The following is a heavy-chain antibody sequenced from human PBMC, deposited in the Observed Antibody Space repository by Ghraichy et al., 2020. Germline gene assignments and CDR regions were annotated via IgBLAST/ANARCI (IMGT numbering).Heavy chain of an antibody. D-gene: IGHD4-17*01. CDR3: ARIWGHGDYGTMP. V-gene: IGHV3-48*01. CDR1: GFTFSSYS. CDR2: ISDSSSTI. J-gene: IGHJ5*02. Sequence: GGSLRLSCAASGFTFSSYSMNWVRQAPGKGLEWVSYISDSSSTIYYADSVKGRFTISRDNAKNSLYLQMNSLRAEDTAVYYCARIWGHGDYGTMPWGQGTLVTVSS.